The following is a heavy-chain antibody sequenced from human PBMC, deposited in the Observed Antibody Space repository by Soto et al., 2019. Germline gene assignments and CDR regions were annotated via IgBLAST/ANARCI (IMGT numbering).Heavy chain of an antibody. V-gene: IGHV4-34*01. CDR1: GGSFSGYY. CDR2: INHSGST. Sequence: SETLSLTCAVYGGSFSGYYWSWIRQPPGKGLEWIGEINHSGSTNYNPSLKSRVTISVDTSKNQFSLKLSSVTAADTAVYYCVRDGTKTLRDWFDPWGQGISVTVSS. D-gene: IGHD1-1*01. J-gene: IGHJ5*02. CDR3: VRDGTKTLRDWFDP.